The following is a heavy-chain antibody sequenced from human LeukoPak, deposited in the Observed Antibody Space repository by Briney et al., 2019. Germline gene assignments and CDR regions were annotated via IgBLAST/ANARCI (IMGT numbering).Heavy chain of an antibody. D-gene: IGHD5-24*01. CDR1: GGSISSSSYY. Sequence: PSETLSLTCTVSGGSISSSSYYWSWIRQPAGKGLEWLGRLYTSGSTNYNPSLKSRVTIAVDTSKNQFSLKQNSVTAADTAVYYCARGRDGYNFLNRGEYYYFDYWGQGTLVTVSS. J-gene: IGHJ4*02. CDR3: ARGRDGYNFLNRGEYYYFDY. V-gene: IGHV4-61*02. CDR2: LYTSGST.